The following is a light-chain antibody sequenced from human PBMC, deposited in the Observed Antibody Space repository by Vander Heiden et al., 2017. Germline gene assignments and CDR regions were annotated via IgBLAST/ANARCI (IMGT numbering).Light chain of an antibody. J-gene: IGKJ2*01. CDR1: QSLNNH. CDR2: GAS. Sequence: ELVITQCSASLCVYQGVRASLSSRASQSLNNHIAWYEQKPGQAPRLLFYGASSRATGVPARFSASGSGTDFTLTISSLQSEDSASYFCQQYHTWPYTFGQGTKLEIK. V-gene: IGKV3-15*01. CDR3: QQYHTWPYT.